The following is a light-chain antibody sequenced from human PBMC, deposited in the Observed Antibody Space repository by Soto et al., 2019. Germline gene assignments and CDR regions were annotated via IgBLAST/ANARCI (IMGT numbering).Light chain of an antibody. J-gene: IGLJ1*01. Sequence: QSVLTQPPSVSGAPGQRVTISCTGSSSNIGSGYDVHWYQQLPGTAPKLLIYDNNNRPSGVPDRFSGSRSATSASLTITGLQAEDEADYYCQSYDSSLSGFYVFGTGTKVT. CDR3: QSYDSSLSGFYV. V-gene: IGLV1-40*01. CDR2: DNN. CDR1: SSNIGSGYD.